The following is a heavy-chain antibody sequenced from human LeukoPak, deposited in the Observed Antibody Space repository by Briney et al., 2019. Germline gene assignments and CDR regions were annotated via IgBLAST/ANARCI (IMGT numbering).Heavy chain of an antibody. V-gene: IGHV1-2*02. D-gene: IGHD6-19*01. J-gene: IGHJ4*02. CDR3: APRRVAADKGFDY. CDR1: GYTFTDYY. CDR2: MNPNSGGT. Sequence: GASVKVSCKASGYTFTDYYMHWMRQAPGPGPEWMGWMNPNSGGTNYAQKFQGRVTMTRDTSITTAYMELSSLRSDDTAVYYCAPRRVAADKGFDYWGQGTLVTVSS.